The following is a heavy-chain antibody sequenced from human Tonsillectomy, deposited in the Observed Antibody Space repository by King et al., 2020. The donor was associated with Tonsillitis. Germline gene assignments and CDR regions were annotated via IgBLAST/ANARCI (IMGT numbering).Heavy chain of an antibody. Sequence: LQLQESGPGLIKPSETLSLTCAVSGYSISSGYYWVWIRQPPGKGLEWLGNIYHSGSTYYNPPLKSRVTISVDTSKNQFSLKLTSVTAADTAVYYWARGDILSYGMDVWGQGTTVTVSS. CDR2: IYHSGST. V-gene: IGHV4-38-2*01. CDR3: ARGDILSYGMDV. J-gene: IGHJ6*02. D-gene: IGHD3-9*01. CDR1: GYSISSGYY.